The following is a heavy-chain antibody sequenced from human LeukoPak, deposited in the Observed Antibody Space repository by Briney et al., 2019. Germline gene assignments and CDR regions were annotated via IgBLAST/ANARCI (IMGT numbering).Heavy chain of an antibody. J-gene: IGHJ4*02. D-gene: IGHD4/OR15-4a*01. Sequence: PGGSLRLSCAASGFTFSNAWMSWVRLAPGKGLEWVSFIYTDNTHYSDSVKGRFTISRDNSKNTLYLQMNSLRAEDTAVYYCARRAGAYSHPYDYWGQGTLVTVSS. CDR2: IYTDNT. V-gene: IGHV3-53*01. CDR1: GFTFSNAW. CDR3: ARRAGAYSHPYDY.